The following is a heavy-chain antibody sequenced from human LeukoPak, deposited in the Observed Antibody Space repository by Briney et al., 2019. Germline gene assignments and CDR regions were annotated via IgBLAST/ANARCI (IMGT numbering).Heavy chain of an antibody. CDR3: ARFETIAVATVDY. V-gene: IGHV3-53*01. CDR2: IYSGGST. Sequence: QPGGSLRLSCAASGFTVSSNYMSWVRQAPGKGLEWVSVIYSGGSTYYADSVKGRFTISRDNAKNSLYLQMNSLRAEDTAMYYCARFETIAVATVDYWGQGTLVTVSS. CDR1: GFTVSSNY. D-gene: IGHD6-13*01. J-gene: IGHJ4*02.